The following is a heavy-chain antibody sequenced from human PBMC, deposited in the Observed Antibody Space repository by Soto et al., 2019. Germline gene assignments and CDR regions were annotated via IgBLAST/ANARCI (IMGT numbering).Heavy chain of an antibody. CDR2: INPNTGAT. Sequence: ASVKVSCKASGYTFTGYYMHWVRQAPGQGLEWVGYINPNTGATNYAQKFRGRVTMTRDTSINTAYMELSRLTSADTAVYYCARAHGDFQSNYYYGMDVWGQGTTVTVSS. D-gene: IGHD4-17*01. CDR1: GYTFTGYY. V-gene: IGHV1-2*02. J-gene: IGHJ6*02. CDR3: ARAHGDFQSNYYYGMDV.